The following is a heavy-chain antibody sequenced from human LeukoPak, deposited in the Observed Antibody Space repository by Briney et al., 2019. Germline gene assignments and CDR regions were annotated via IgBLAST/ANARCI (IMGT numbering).Heavy chain of an antibody. J-gene: IGHJ5*02. CDR1: GYTLTELS. CDR3: ATVQPPTGDNWFDP. V-gene: IGHV1-24*01. Sequence: ASVKVSCKVSGYTLTELSMHWVRQAPGKGLEWMGGFDPEDGETIYAQKFQGRVTMTEDTSTDTAYMELSRLRSEDTAVYYCATVQPPTGDNWFDPWGQGTLVTVSS. CDR2: FDPEDGET.